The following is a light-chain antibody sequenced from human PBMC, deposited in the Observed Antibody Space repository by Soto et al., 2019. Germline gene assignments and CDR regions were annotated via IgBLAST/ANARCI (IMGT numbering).Light chain of an antibody. J-gene: IGLJ3*02. V-gene: IGLV7-46*01. CDR3: LLSYGGSRV. Sequence: QAVVAQEPSLTVSPGGTVTLTCASSTGPVTTTHWPYWFQQRPGQAPRILIYDTHITHSWTPARFSGSLLGGKAALTLSGAQPEDEADYYCLLSYGGSRVFGGGTKLTVL. CDR1: TGPVTTTHW. CDR2: DTH.